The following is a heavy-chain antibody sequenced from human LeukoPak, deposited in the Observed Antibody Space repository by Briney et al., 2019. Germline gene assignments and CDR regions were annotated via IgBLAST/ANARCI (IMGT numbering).Heavy chain of an antibody. J-gene: IGHJ3*02. D-gene: IGHD2-21*01. CDR3: ARDIPLDDAFDI. Sequence: ASVKVSCKAAGYTFTSYYMHWVRQAPGQGLEWMGWINPNSGGTNYAQKFQGRVTMTRDTSLSTAYMELSRLRSDDTAVYYCARDIPLDDAFDIWGQGTMVTVSS. CDR1: GYTFTSYY. CDR2: INPNSGGT. V-gene: IGHV1-2*02.